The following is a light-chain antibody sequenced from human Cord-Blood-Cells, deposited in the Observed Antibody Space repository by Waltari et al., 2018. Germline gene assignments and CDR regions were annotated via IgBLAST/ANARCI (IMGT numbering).Light chain of an antibody. CDR3: SSYAGSNNLV. J-gene: IGLJ1*01. CDR1: SSDVGGYNY. CDR2: EVS. Sequence: QSALTQSPSASGSPGQSVTIPCPGTSSDVGGYNYVSWYQQHPGNAPKLMIYEVSKRPSGVPDRFSGSKSGNTASLTVSGLQAEDEADYYCSSYAGSNNLVFGTGTKVTVL. V-gene: IGLV2-8*01.